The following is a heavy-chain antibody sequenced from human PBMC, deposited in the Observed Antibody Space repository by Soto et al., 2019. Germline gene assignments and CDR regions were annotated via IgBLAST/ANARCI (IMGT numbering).Heavy chain of an antibody. D-gene: IGHD3-10*01. CDR3: ARGLYYGSGKDHYYGMGV. Sequence: SVKVSCKASGGTFSSYAISWVRQAPGQGLEWMGGIIPIFGTANYAQKFQGRVTITADESTSTAYMELSSLRSEDTAVYYCARGLYYGSGKDHYYGMGVWGQGTTVTVSS. CDR2: IIPIFGTA. J-gene: IGHJ6*02. CDR1: GGTFSSYA. V-gene: IGHV1-69*13.